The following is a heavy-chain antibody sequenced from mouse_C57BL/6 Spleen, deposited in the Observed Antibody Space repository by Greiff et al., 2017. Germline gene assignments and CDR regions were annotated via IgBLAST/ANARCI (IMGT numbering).Heavy chain of an antibody. CDR1: GYTFTSYW. D-gene: IGHD1-1*01. CDR3: TRTLGYGSSYRYFAD. CDR2: IYPGNSDT. Sequence: EVQLQQSGTVLARPGASVKMSCKTSGYTFTSYWMHWVKQRPGQGLDWIGAIYPGNSDTSYNQKFKGKARLTVGTSASTAYMEPSSLTHEDSAVYDCTRTLGYGSSYRYFADWGTGTMVTVSS. V-gene: IGHV1-5*01. J-gene: IGHJ1*03.